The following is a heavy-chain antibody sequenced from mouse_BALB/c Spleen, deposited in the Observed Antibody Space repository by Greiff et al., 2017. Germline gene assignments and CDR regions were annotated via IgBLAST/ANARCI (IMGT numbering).Heavy chain of an antibody. CDR1: GFTFSSYT. V-gene: IGHV5-6-4*01. Sequence: EVHLVESGGGLVKPGGSLKLSCAASGFTFSSYTMSWVRQTPEKRLEWVATISSGGSYTYYPDSVKGRFTISRDNAKNTLYLQMSSLKSEDTAMYYCTRVYGNYDYYAMDYWGQGTSVTVSS. CDR2: ISSGGSYT. CDR3: TRVYGNYDYYAMDY. J-gene: IGHJ4*01. D-gene: IGHD2-1*01.